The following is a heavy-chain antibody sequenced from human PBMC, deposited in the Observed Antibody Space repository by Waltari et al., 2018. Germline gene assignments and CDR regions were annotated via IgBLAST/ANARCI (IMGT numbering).Heavy chain of an antibody. CDR1: GYTFTSYA. D-gene: IGHD2-15*01. Sequence: QVQLVQSGAEVKKPGASVKVSCKASGYTFTSYAMHWVRQAPGQRLEWMGWINAGNGNTKYSQKFQGRVTITRDTSASTAYMELSSLRSEDTAVYYWARALYCSGGSCHGGPGYWGQGTLVTVSS. CDR3: ARALYCSGGSCHGGPGY. V-gene: IGHV1-3*01. CDR2: INAGNGNT. J-gene: IGHJ4*02.